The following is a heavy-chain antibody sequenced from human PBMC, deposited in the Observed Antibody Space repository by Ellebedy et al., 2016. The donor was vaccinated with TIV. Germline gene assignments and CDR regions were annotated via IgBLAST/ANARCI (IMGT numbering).Heavy chain of an antibody. V-gene: IGHV4-59*08. D-gene: IGHD3-10*01. CDR1: GGSISSYY. CDR2: IYYSGST. Sequence: MPSETLSLTCTVSGGSISSYYWSWIRQPPGKGLEWIGYIYYSGSTNYNPSLKSRVTISVDTSKNQFSLKLSSVTAADTAVYYCARHFGYQYYYYGMDVWGQGTTVTVSS. CDR3: ARHFGYQYYYYGMDV. J-gene: IGHJ6*02.